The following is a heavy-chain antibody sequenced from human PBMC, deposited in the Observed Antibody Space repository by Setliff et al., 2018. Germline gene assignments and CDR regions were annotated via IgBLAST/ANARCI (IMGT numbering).Heavy chain of an antibody. J-gene: IGHJ4*02. D-gene: IGHD3-3*01. CDR1: GYTFTGYY. CDR3: ARGWDFWSGYLVY. CDR2: INPNSGGT. Sequence: ASVKVSCKASGYTFTGYYMHWVRQAPGQGLEWMGWINPNSGGTNYAQKFQGWVTMTRDTSISTAYMELSRMRSDDTAGYDCARGWDFWSGYLVYWGQGTLVTVS. V-gene: IGHV1-2*04.